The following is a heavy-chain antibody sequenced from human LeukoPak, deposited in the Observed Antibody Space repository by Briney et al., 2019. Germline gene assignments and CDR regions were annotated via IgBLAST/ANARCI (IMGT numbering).Heavy chain of an antibody. Sequence: SETLPLTCAVYGGSFSGYYWSWIRQPPGKGLEWIGEINHSGSTNYNPSLKSRVTISVDTSKNQFSLKLSSVTAADTAVYYCARGSDSSRKFDPWGQGTLVTVSS. CDR2: INHSGST. CDR1: GGSFSGYY. V-gene: IGHV4-34*01. CDR3: ARGSDSSRKFDP. J-gene: IGHJ5*02. D-gene: IGHD6-13*01.